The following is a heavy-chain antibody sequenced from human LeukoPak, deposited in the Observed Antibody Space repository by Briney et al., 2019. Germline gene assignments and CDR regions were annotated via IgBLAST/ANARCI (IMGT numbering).Heavy chain of an antibody. Sequence: SETLSLTCTVSGGSISSYYWSWIPQPPGKGLEWIGYIYYSGSTNYNPSLKSRVTISVDTSKNQFSLKLSSVTAADTAVYYCARDSSGYLDYWGQGTLVTVSS. CDR1: GGSISSYY. J-gene: IGHJ4*02. D-gene: IGHD3-22*01. CDR2: IYYSGST. CDR3: ARDSSGYLDY. V-gene: IGHV4-59*01.